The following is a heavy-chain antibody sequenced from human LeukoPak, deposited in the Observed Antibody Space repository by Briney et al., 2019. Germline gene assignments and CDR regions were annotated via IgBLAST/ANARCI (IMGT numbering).Heavy chain of an antibody. CDR1: GFTVSSNY. D-gene: IGHD6-13*01. CDR3: ARGVAAAGTSWFDP. Sequence: PGGSLRLSCAASGFTVSSNYMSWVRQAPGKGLEWVSVIYSGGSTYYADSVKGRFTISRDNAKNSLYLQMNSLRAEDTAVYYCARGVAAAGTSWFDPWGQGTLVTVSS. V-gene: IGHV3-53*01. CDR2: IYSGGST. J-gene: IGHJ5*02.